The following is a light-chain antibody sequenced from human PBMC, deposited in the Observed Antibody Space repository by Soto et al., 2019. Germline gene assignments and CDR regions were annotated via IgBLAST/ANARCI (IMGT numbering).Light chain of an antibody. Sequence: DIRMTQSPSTLSVSFGDRVTITCRASQTISSWLAWYQQKPGKAPKLLIYKASTLKSGVPSRFSGSGYGTEFTLTISSLQTDDFATYYCQHYNSYSEAFGQGTKVDIK. CDR1: QTISSW. V-gene: IGKV1-5*03. J-gene: IGKJ1*01. CDR3: QHYNSYSEA. CDR2: KAS.